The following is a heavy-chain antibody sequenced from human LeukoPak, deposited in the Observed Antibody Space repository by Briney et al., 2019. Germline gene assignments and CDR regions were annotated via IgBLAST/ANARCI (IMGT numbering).Heavy chain of an antibody. CDR3: ASKWVLPAFDI. CDR2: ITGSGGST. D-gene: IGHD1-26*01. CDR1: GFTFSNYG. Sequence: GGSLRLSCAASGFTFSNYGLSWVRQAPGKGLEWVSGITGSGGSTYYADSVKGRFTISRDNSKNTLYLQMNSLRVEDTAVFYCASKWVLPAFDIWGQGTMVTVSS. V-gene: IGHV3-23*01. J-gene: IGHJ3*02.